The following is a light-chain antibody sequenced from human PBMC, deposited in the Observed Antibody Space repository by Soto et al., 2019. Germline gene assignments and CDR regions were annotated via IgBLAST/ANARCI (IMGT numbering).Light chain of an antibody. V-gene: IGKV3-11*01. CDR3: HQRSDWQT. CDR1: QSVSSS. CDR2: GAS. Sequence: EIVLTHFPATLSLSPGERATLSCRASQSVSSSLAWYQQKPGQAPRLLIYGASIRATGIPARFSGSGSGTDFTLTISSLEPEDFAVYFCHQRSDWQTFGQGTRVEIK. J-gene: IGKJ1*01.